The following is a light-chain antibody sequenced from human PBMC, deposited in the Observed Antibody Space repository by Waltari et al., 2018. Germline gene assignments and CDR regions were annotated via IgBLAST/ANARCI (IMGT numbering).Light chain of an antibody. CDR3: QQYYSYPPFT. Sequence: AIRMTQSPSSFSASTGDRVTIPCRASQGLSSYLAWYQQKPGKAPKLLIYAASTSQSGVPAMFSGSGSGTDFTLTISFLQSEDFATYYCQQYYSYPPFTFGPGTKVDIK. CDR2: AAS. J-gene: IGKJ3*01. CDR1: QGLSSY. V-gene: IGKV1-8*01.